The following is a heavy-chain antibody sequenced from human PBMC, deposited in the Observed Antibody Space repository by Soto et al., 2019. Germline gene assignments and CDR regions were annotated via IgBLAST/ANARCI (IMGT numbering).Heavy chain of an antibody. Sequence: EVQLVESGGGLVQPGGSLRLSCAASGFTVSSNYMSWVRQAPGKGLEWVSVIYSGGSTYYADSVKGRFTISRHNSKNTLYLQMHSLRAEDTAVYYCARERALEGGDDAFDIWGQGTMVTVSS. CDR2: IYSGGST. J-gene: IGHJ3*02. CDR3: ARERALEGGDDAFDI. V-gene: IGHV3-53*04. CDR1: GFTVSSNY.